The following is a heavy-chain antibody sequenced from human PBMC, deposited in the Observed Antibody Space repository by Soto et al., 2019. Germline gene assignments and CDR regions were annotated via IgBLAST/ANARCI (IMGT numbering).Heavy chain of an antibody. D-gene: IGHD6-25*01. CDR1: GFSFANFA. CDR3: AKVFPGANYYYYYGMDV. J-gene: IGHJ6*02. Sequence: EVQLLESGGGLIQPGGSLRLSCAASGFSFANFAMSWVRQAPGKGLEWVSAIGGGGVDTDYADSVKGRFTISRDNSKNTLYLQMNSLRAEDTAVYYCAKVFPGANYYYYYGMDVWGQGTTVTVSS. V-gene: IGHV3-23*01. CDR2: IGGGGVDT.